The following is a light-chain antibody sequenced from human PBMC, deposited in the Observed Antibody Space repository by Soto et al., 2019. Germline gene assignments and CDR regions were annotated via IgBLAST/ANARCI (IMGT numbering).Light chain of an antibody. V-gene: IGKV3-15*01. CDR2: RAS. J-gene: IGKJ2*01. CDR3: QQYSTWPPRYT. Sequence: EIVMTQSPATLSVPPGGRATLSCRASQSVGSYLAWYQQRPGQPPRLLIYRASTRATGIPARFSGSGSGTEFSLTISSLQSEDFAVYYCQQYSTWPPRYTFGQGTKLEI. CDR1: QSVGSY.